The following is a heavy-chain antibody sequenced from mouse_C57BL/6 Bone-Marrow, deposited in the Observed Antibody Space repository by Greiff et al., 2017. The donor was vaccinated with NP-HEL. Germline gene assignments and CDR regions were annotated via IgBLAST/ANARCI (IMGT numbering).Heavy chain of an antibody. CDR1: GYTFTEYT. V-gene: IGHV1-62-2*01. CDR2: FYPGSGSI. J-gene: IGHJ3*01. D-gene: IGHD2-4*01. CDR3: ARHGGIYYDYDGGSWFAY. Sequence: QVQLQQSGAELVKPGASVKLSCKASGYTFTEYTIHWVKQRSGQGLEWIGWFYPGSGSIKYNEKFKDKATLTADTSSSTVYMELSRLTSEDSAVYFCARHGGIYYDYDGGSWFAYWGQGTLVTVSA.